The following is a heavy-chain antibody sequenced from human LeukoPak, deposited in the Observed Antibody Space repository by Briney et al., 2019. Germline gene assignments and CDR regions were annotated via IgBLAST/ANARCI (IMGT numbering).Heavy chain of an antibody. Sequence: SETLSLTCTVSGGSISSGGYYWSWIRQHPGKGLEWIGYIYYSGSTYYNPSLKSRVTISVDTSKNQFSLKLSSVTAADTAVYYCARLSADDAFDIWGQGTMVTVSS. CDR3: ARLSADDAFDI. D-gene: IGHD3-16*02. J-gene: IGHJ3*02. CDR1: GGSISSGGYY. CDR2: IYYSGST. V-gene: IGHV4-31*03.